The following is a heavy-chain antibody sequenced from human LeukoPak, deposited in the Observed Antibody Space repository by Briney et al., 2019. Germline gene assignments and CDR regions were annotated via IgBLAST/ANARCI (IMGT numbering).Heavy chain of an antibody. V-gene: IGHV1-24*01. J-gene: IGHJ5*02. CDR2: FDPEDGET. CDR1: GYTLTELS. CDR3: ATLAPRGEFLKRVDWFDP. D-gene: IGHD3-16*01. Sequence: GASVNVSCKVSGYTLTELSMHWVRQAPGKGLEWMGGFDPEDGETVYAQKFQGRVTMTEDTSTDTAYMELSSLRSEDTALYYCATLAPRGEFLKRVDWFDPWGQGTLVTVSS.